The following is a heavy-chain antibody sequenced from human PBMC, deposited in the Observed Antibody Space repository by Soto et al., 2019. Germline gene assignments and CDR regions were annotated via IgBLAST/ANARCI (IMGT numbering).Heavy chain of an antibody. CDR2: IIPIFGTA. CDR3: ARGRSIAAAGLVDY. D-gene: IGHD6-13*01. J-gene: IGHJ4*02. CDR1: GGTFSSYA. V-gene: IGHV1-69*13. Sequence: GASVKVSCKXSGGTFSSYAISWVRQAPGQGLEWMGGIIPIFGTANYAQKFQGRVTITADESTSTAYMELSSLRSEDTAVYYCARGRSIAAAGLVDYWGQGTLVTVSS.